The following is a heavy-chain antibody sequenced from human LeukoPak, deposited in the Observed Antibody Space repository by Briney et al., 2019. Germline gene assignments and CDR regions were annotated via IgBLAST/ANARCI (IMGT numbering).Heavy chain of an antibody. CDR1: GFTFSSCG. D-gene: IGHD1-26*01. J-gene: IGHJ4*02. Sequence: GGSLRLSCAASGFTFSSCGMHWVRQAPGKGLEWVAVISYDGSNKYYADSVKGRFTISRDNSKNTLYLQMNSLRAEDTAVYYCAKGGSGSYYGFLRYWGQGTLVTVSS. CDR3: AKGGSGSYYGFLRY. V-gene: IGHV3-30*18. CDR2: ISYDGSNK.